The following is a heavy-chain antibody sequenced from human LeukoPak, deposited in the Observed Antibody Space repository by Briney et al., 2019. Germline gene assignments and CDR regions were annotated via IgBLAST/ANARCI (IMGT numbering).Heavy chain of an antibody. CDR3: SRLSYYNYYMDV. CDR2: IYYSGNT. CDR1: GGSISSSSYF. V-gene: IGHV4-39*01. J-gene: IGHJ6*03. Sequence: KSSETLSLTCTVSGGSISSSSYFWGWIRQPPGKGLEWIGSIYYSGNTYYNPSLKSRVTISIDTSKNQFSLKLSSVTAADTAVYYSSRLSYYNYYMDVWGKGTTVTVSS.